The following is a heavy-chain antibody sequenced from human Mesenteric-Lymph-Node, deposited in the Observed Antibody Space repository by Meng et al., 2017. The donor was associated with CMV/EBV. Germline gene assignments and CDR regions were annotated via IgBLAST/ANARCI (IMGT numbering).Heavy chain of an antibody. CDR3: ARSNNFEY. CDR2: INPEETTT. J-gene: IGHJ4*02. V-gene: IGHV3-74*03. Sequence: GESLKISCTASEFTFRTYWMHWVRQAPGKGLMWVSRINPEETTTTYADSVKGRFTISRDNAKDSLYLQMNSLRAEDTAVYYCARSNNFEYWGQGTLVTVSS. D-gene: IGHD1/OR15-1a*01. CDR1: EFTFRTYW.